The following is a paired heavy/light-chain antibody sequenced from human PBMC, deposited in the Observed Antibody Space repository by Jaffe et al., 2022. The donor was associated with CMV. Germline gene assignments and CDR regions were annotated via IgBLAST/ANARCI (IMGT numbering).Light chain of an antibody. CDR2: AAS. CDR3: QQSYSTPVT. Sequence: DIQMTQSPSSLSASVGDRVTITCRASQSISSYLNWYQQKPGKAPKLLIYAASSLQSGVPSRFSGSGSGTDFTLTISSLQPEDFATYYCQQSYSTPVTFGQGTKVEIK. CDR1: QSISSY. J-gene: IGKJ1*01. V-gene: IGKV1-39*01.
Heavy chain of an antibody. D-gene: IGHD2-15*01. Sequence: QVQLVQSGAEVKKPGASVKVSCKASGYTFTSYGISWVRQAPGQGLEWMGWISAYNGNTNYAQKLQGRVTMTTDTSTSTAYMELRSLRSDDTAVYYCARDYANLYGGNPTDAFDIWGQGTMVTVSS. CDR1: GYTFTSYG. V-gene: IGHV1-18*01. CDR2: ISAYNGNT. J-gene: IGHJ3*02. CDR3: ARDYANLYGGNPTDAFDI.